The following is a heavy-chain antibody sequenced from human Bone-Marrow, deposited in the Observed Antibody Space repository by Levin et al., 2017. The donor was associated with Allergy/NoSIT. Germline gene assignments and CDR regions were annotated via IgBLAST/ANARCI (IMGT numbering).Heavy chain of an antibody. V-gene: IGHV1-46*01. Sequence: PGESLKISCKASGYTFTIYYMHWLRQAPGQGLEWMGIINPSDGSTNYHQKFQGRITVTRDTSTSTTYMDLSSLRSEDTAVYYCARDVRAMDTTGLDYWGQGTLVTVSS. J-gene: IGHJ4*02. D-gene: IGHD5-18*01. CDR3: ARDVRAMDTTGLDY. CDR2: INPSDGST. CDR1: GYTFTIYY.